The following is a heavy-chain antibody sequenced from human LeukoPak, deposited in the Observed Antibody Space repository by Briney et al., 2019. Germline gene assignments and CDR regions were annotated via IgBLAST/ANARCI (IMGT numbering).Heavy chain of an antibody. CDR3: AKAPVTTCRGAYCYPFDY. D-gene: IGHD2-21*01. CDR2: INSDGSST. J-gene: IGHJ4*02. V-gene: IGHV3-74*01. Sequence: GGSLRLSCAASGFTFSSFWMHWVRQAPGKGLVWVSRINSDGSSTSYADSVKGRFTISRDSSKNTLFLQMNRLRPEDAAVYYCAKAPVTTCRGAYCYPFDYWGQGTLVTVSS. CDR1: GFTFSSFW.